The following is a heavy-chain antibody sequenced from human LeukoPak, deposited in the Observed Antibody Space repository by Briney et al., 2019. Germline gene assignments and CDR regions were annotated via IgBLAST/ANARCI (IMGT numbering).Heavy chain of an antibody. CDR1: GFTFSDYY. J-gene: IGHJ3*02. V-gene: IGHV3-11*04. Sequence: GGSLRLSCAASGFTFSDYYMSWIRQAPGKGLEWVSYISSGGRTIYYADSVKGRFTMSRDNAKNSLYLQMNSLRAEDTAVYYCARPAVAATTPDTFDIWGQGTMVTVSS. CDR3: ARPAVAATTPDTFDI. CDR2: ISSGGRTI. D-gene: IGHD2-15*01.